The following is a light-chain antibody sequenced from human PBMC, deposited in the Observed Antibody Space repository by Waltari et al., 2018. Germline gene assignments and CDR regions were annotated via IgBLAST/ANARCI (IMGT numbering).Light chain of an antibody. J-gene: IGLJ2*01. CDR3: ASWDDSPSGHVV. CDR2: TDD. V-gene: IGLV1-47*02. CDR1: SSNIGSRY. Sequence: SVLTQPPSASGAPGQRVTISCSGSSSNIGSRYVYWCQQDPGKAPKLLIYTDDQRAAGVPDRVSASKSGTSASLAISGLRSEDEADYYCASWDDSPSGHVVFGGGTKLTVL.